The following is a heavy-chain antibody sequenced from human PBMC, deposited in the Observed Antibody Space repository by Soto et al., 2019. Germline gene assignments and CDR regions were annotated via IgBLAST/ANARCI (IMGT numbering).Heavy chain of an antibody. CDR2: ISSSSSYI. Sequence: LRLSCAASGFTFSSYSMNWVRQAPGKGLEWVSSISSSSSYIYYADSVKGRFTISRDNAKNSLYLQMNSLRAEDTAVYYCARPSEYGDPYYYYGMDVWGQGTTVTVSS. D-gene: IGHD4-17*01. V-gene: IGHV3-21*01. J-gene: IGHJ6*02. CDR3: ARPSEYGDPYYYYGMDV. CDR1: GFTFSSYS.